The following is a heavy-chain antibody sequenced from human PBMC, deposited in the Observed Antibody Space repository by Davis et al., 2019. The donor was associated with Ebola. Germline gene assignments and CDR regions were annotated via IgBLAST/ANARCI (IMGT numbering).Heavy chain of an antibody. J-gene: IGHJ4*02. CDR2: TRNKANSYTT. V-gene: IGHV3-72*01. CDR1: GFTFSDHY. D-gene: IGHD2-15*01. CDR3: AGPAVVVAASGY. Sequence: GGSLRLSCAASGFTFSDHYMDWVRQAPGKGLEWVGRTRNKANSYTTEYAASVKGRFTISRDDSKNSLYLQMNSLRAEDTAVYYCAGPAVVVAASGYWGQGTLVTVSS.